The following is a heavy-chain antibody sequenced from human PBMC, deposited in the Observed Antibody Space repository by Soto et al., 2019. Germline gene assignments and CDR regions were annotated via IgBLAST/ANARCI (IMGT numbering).Heavy chain of an antibody. J-gene: IGHJ6*04. Sequence: SETLSLTCTVSGGSTSSDNYWSWIRQPPGKGLEWIGHIYYSGNTDYNPSLKSRLAISIDTSKNQFSLKLSSVTAADTAVYYCARGKQLGYYYYYGMDVWRKGTTVTVS. CDR3: ARGKQLGYYYYYGMDV. CDR2: IYYSGNT. CDR1: GGSTSSDNY. V-gene: IGHV4-30-4*01. D-gene: IGHD6-13*01.